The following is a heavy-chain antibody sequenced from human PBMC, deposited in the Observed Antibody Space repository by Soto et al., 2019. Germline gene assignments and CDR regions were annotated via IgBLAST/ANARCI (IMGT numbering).Heavy chain of an antibody. Sequence: VKVSCKASGGTFSSYAISWVRQAPGQGLEWMGGIIPIFGTANYAQKFQGRVTITADESTSTASMELSSLRSEDTAVYYCARDQDYDILTGYSPTYYYYGMDVWGQGTTVTVSS. J-gene: IGHJ6*02. CDR1: GGTFSSYA. CDR2: IIPIFGTA. V-gene: IGHV1-69*01. CDR3: ARDQDYDILTGYSPTYYYYGMDV. D-gene: IGHD3-9*01.